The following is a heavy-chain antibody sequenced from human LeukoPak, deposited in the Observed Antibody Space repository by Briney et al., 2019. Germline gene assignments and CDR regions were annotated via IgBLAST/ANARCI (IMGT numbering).Heavy chain of an antibody. Sequence: PGGSLRLSCAASGFTFTNAWMNWVRQAPGKGLEWVGRIKSKADGETIDYAAPVKGRFTFSRDDSKNMLYLQMDNLRAEDTALYHCARRYCHDGVCYPDNYYFDSWGQGTLVTVSS. J-gene: IGHJ4*02. CDR1: GFTFTNAW. CDR3: ARRYCHDGVCYPDNYYFDS. CDR2: IKSKADGETI. D-gene: IGHD2-8*01. V-gene: IGHV3-15*07.